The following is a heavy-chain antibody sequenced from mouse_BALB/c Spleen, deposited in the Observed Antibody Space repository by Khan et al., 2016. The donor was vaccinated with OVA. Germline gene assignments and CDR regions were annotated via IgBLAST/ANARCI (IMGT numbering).Heavy chain of an antibody. CDR1: GFTFNSYG. CDR2: ISGDSHTI. J-gene: IGHJ2*01. CDR3: ATSYFCGYYFDY. Sequence: EVQLVESGGGLVQPGRSQKLSCAASGFTFNSYGMHWVRQAPEKGLEWVAYISGDSHTIYYADPVKGRFTISRDNPKNTLFLQMTSLMSEDTAMYYCATSYFCGYYFDYWGQGTTLTVS. D-gene: IGHD1-1*01. V-gene: IGHV5-17*02.